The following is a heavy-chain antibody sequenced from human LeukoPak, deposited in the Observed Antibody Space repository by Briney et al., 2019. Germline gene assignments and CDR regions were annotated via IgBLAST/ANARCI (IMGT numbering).Heavy chain of an antibody. CDR3: ARAGTTADAFDI. CDR2: INHSGST. D-gene: IGHD1-1*01. V-gene: IGHV4-34*01. CDR1: GGSFSGYY. J-gene: IGHJ3*02. Sequence: SETLSLTCAVYGGSFSGYYWSWIRQPPGKGLEWIGEINHSGSTNYNPSLQSRVTISVDTSKNQFSLKLSSVTAADTAVYYCARAGTTADAFDIWGQGTMVTVSS.